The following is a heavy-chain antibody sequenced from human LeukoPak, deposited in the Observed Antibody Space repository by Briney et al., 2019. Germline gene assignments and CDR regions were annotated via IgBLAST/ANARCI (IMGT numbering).Heavy chain of an antibody. J-gene: IGHJ4*02. CDR2: IKQDGSER. CDR1: GFTLSDYY. CDR3: ARGGRQGTGDY. V-gene: IGHV3-7*05. D-gene: IGHD1-14*01. Sequence: PGGSLRLSCMASGFTLSDYYMIWARQTPGKGLEWVANIKQDGSERNYVGSVKGRFTISRDNAKNSLYLQMNSLSAEDTAVYYCARGGRQGTGDYWGQGTLVTVSS.